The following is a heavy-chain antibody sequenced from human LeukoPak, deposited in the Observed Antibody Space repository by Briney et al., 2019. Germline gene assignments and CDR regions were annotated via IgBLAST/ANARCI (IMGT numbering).Heavy chain of an antibody. V-gene: IGHV3-15*01. CDR3: ARTGLGIYSFDY. D-gene: IGHD3/OR15-3a*01. J-gene: IGHJ4*02. CDR1: GFTLSNAW. Sequence: GGSLRLSCAASGFTLSNAWMNWVRHAQGKGLEWVGLIKSKTNGETRDYAAPVKGRFTISRDDSDNTLYLQMNSLKNEDTAVYYCARTGLGIYSFDYWGQGTLVTVSS. CDR2: IKSKTNGETR.